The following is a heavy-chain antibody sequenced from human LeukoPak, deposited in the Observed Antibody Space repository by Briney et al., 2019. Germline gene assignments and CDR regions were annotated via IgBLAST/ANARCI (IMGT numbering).Heavy chain of an antibody. V-gene: IGHV3-21*01. CDR2: ISSSSSYI. J-gene: IGHJ4*02. CDR1: GFTFSSYS. CDR3: ARGPDYGGSGEY. Sequence: PGGSLRLSCAASGFTFSSYSMNWVRQAPGKGLEWVSSISSSSSYIYYADSVKGRFTISRDNAKNSLYLQMNSLRAEDTAVYYCARGPDYGGSGEYWGQGTLVTVSS. D-gene: IGHD4-23*01.